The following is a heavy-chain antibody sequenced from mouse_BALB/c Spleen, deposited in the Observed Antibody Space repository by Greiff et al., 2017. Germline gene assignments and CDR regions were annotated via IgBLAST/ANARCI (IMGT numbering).Heavy chain of an antibody. CDR2: ISSGGSYT. Sequence: EVKVEESGGGLVKPGGSLKLSCAASGFTFSSYTMSWVRQTPEKRLEWVATISSGGSYTYYPDSVKGRFTISRDNAKNTLYLQMSSLKSEDTAMYYCTRDRFAYWGQGTLVTVSA. CDR1: GFTFSSYT. V-gene: IGHV5-6-4*01. CDR3: TRDRFAY. J-gene: IGHJ3*01.